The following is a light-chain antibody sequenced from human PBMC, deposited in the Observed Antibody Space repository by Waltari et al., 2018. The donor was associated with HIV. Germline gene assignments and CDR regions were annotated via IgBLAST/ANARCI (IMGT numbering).Light chain of an antibody. CDR3: QQYFSLPAT. CDR2: RAS. V-gene: IGKV4-1*01. J-gene: IGKJ4*01. Sequence: ITQCQDFPAVSAAERATIHCCSSRSIFHNGNNQDYLAWYQHKRGQPPKLLIYRASTRAPGVSDRFSGSGSGTNFSLTITSLQAEDLALYDCQQYFSLPATFGGGTKVEI. CDR1: RSIFHNGNNQDY.